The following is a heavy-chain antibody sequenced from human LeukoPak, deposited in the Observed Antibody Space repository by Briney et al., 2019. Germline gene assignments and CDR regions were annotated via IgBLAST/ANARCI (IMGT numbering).Heavy chain of an antibody. D-gene: IGHD3-9*01. CDR2: ISAYNGNT. J-gene: IGHJ4*02. CDR3: AREERYFDWLSGDFDY. Sequence: ASVKVSCKASGYTPTSYGISWVRQAPGQGLEWMGWISAYNGNTNYAQKLQGRVTMTTDTSTSTAYMELRSLRSDDTAVYYCAREERYFDWLSGDFDYWGQGTLVTVPS. CDR1: GYTPTSYG. V-gene: IGHV1-18*04.